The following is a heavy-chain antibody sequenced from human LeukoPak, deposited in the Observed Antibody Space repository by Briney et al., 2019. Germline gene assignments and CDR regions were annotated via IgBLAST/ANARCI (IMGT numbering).Heavy chain of an antibody. D-gene: IGHD3-22*01. Sequence: TSETLSLTSTVSGYSISSGYYWGWIRQPPGKGLEGIGSIYHSGSTYYNPSLKSRVTISVDTSKNQFSLKLSSVTAADTAVYYCARKGIYYYDRSGYRIFDYWGQGTLVTVSS. CDR1: GYSISSGYY. CDR2: IYHSGST. V-gene: IGHV4-38-2*02. J-gene: IGHJ4*02. CDR3: ARKGIYYYDRSGYRIFDY.